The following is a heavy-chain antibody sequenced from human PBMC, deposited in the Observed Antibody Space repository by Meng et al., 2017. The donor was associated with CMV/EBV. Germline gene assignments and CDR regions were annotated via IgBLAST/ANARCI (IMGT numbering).Heavy chain of an antibody. J-gene: IGHJ5*02. CDR3: ARTRTNNWFDP. CDR1: GFTFSSYW. Sequence: GGSLRLSCAASGFTFSSYWMSWVRQAPGKGLEWVANIKQDGSEKYYVDSVKGRFTISRDNAKNALYLQMNSLRAEDTAVYYCARTRTNNWFDPWGQGSLVTVSS. V-gene: IGHV3-7*01. CDR2: IKQDGSEK.